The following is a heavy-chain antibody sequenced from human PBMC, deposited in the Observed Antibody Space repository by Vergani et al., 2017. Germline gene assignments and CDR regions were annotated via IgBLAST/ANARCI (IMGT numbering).Heavy chain of an antibody. CDR1: GFTFSSYA. D-gene: IGHD3-3*01. CDR3: ARAQYYDFWSSYVS. CDR2: ISYDGSNK. Sequence: QVQLVESGGGVVQPGRSLRLSCAASGFTFSSYAMHWVRQAPGKGLEWVAVISYDGSNKYYADSVKGRFTISRDNSKNTLYLQMNSLRAEDTAVYYCARAQYYDFWSSYVSWGQGTLVTVSS. J-gene: IGHJ4*02. V-gene: IGHV3-30-3*01.